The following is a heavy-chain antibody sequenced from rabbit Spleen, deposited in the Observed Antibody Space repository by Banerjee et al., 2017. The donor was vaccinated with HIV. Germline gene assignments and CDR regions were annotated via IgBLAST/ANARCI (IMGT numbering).Heavy chain of an antibody. J-gene: IGHJ6*01. Sequence: QSLEESGGDLVKPGASLTLTCTASGFSFSSTYYMCWVRQAPGKGLEWIACIYPGSSGSTYSANWAKGRFTISKTSSTTVTLQMTSLTAADTATYFCARGTGSSFSTYGMDLWGPGTLVTVS. CDR1: GFSFSSTYY. CDR3: ARGTGSSFSTYGMDL. V-gene: IGHV1S40*01. CDR2: IYPGSSGST. D-gene: IGHD8-1*01.